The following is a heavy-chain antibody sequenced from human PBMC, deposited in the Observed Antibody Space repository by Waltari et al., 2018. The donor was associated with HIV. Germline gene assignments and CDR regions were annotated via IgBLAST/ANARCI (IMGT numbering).Heavy chain of an antibody. Sequence: EVQLVESGGDLIKPGGSLRLSCVGSEVTFSANGMSWVRQAPGKGLEWVAGISGGGDSTYYADSVKGRFTISRDNSKDTVYLQMNSLRAEDTARYYCAKDRLRFLEWLSDFDYWGQGTVVTVSS. CDR3: AKDRLRFLEWLSDFDY. D-gene: IGHD3-3*01. CDR1: EVTFSANG. V-gene: IGHV3-23*04. CDR2: ISGGGDST. J-gene: IGHJ4*02.